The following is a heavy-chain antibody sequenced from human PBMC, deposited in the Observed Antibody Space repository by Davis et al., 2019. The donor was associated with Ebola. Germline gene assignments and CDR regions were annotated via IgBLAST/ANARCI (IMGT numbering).Heavy chain of an antibody. D-gene: IGHD6-19*01. CDR2: INPSGGST. CDR3: ARTQTGSSGWYDFFDI. CDR1: GYTFTSYY. V-gene: IGHV1-46*01. Sequence: AASVKVSCKASGYTFTSYYMHWVRQAPGQGLEWMGLINPSGGSTSYAQKFQGRVTMTRDTSTSTVYMALSSLRPEDTAVYYCARTQTGSSGWYDFFDIWGQGTLVTVSS. J-gene: IGHJ4*02.